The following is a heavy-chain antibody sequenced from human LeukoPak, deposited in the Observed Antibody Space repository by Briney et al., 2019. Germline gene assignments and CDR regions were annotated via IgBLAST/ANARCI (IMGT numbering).Heavy chain of an antibody. Sequence: SETLSLTCAVSGGSFSGYYWNWIRQPPGKGLEWIGEINHSGSTHYNPSLKSRVTISVDTSKNQFSLKLSSVTAADTAVYYCARRPASYYYYYYMDVWGKGTTVTVSS. J-gene: IGHJ6*03. V-gene: IGHV4-34*01. CDR3: ARRPASYYYYYYMDV. CDR2: INHSGST. CDR1: GGSFSGYY. D-gene: IGHD6-6*01.